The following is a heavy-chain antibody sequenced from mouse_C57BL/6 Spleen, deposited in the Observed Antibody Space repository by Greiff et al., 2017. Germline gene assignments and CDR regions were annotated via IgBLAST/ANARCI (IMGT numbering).Heavy chain of an antibody. Sequence: VQLQQSGPELVSPGALVKLFCKASGYTFTCYDINWVKQRPGQGLEWIGWIYPRDGSTQSTEKFKGKATLTVDTSSSTAYMELHSLISEDAAVYCSARSDGYYAFDYWGRGTTLTVSS. CDR2: IYPRDGST. CDR1: GYTFTCYD. D-gene: IGHD2-3*01. J-gene: IGHJ2*01. V-gene: IGHV1-85*01. CDR3: ARSDGYYAFDY.